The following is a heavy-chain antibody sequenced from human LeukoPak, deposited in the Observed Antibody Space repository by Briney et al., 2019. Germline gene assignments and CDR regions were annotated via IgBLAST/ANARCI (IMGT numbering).Heavy chain of an antibody. D-gene: IGHD2-15*01. CDR1: GFTFSSYA. J-gene: IGHJ4*02. CDR3: AKAKVVVAAAGLYFDS. CDR2: ISGSGGGT. Sequence: GGSLRLSCAASGFTFSSYAMSWVRQAPGKGLEWVSTISGSGGGTYYADSVKGRFTISRDNSKNTLYLQMNSLRAEDTAVFYCAKAKVVVAAAGLYFDSWGQGTLVTVSS. V-gene: IGHV3-23*01.